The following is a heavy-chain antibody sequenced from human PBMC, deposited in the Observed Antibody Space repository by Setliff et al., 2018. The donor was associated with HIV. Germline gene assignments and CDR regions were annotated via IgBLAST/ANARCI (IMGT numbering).Heavy chain of an antibody. D-gene: IGHD3-3*01. Sequence: PGGSLRLSCAASGFTFSNYGMHWVRQAPGKGLEWVSVIYIGGSSTYYADSVKGRFTISRDKSRNTVFLQMNSLRAEDTAVYYCASAHSSLSVYYYYYMDVWGKGTTVTVSS. V-gene: IGHV3-23*03. CDR3: ASAHSSLSVYYYYYMDV. CDR2: IYIGGSST. J-gene: IGHJ6*03. CDR1: GFTFSNYG.